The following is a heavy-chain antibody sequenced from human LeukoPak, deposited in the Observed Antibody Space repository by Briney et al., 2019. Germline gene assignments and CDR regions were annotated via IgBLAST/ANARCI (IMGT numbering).Heavy chain of an antibody. CDR3: AKDSCSSTSCYSRD. CDR1: GFTFSSYG. Sequence: GGSLRLSCAASGFTFSSYGMYWVRQAPGKGLEWVAVISYDGSNKYYADSVKGRFTISRDNSKNTLYLQMNSLRAEDTAVYYCAKDSCSSTSCYSRDWGQGTLVTVSS. D-gene: IGHD2-2*02. CDR2: ISYDGSNK. V-gene: IGHV3-30*18. J-gene: IGHJ4*02.